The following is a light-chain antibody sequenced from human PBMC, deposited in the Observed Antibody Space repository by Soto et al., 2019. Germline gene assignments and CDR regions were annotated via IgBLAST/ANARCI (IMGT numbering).Light chain of an antibody. Sequence: DIVLTQSPATLSLSPGERATLSCRASQSVSNYLAWYQQKPGQAPRLLIYDASNRATGIPARFSGSGSGTDFTLTISSLEPEDCAVYYCQQRSNWPSFGPGTKVDIK. CDR2: DAS. CDR1: QSVSNY. CDR3: QQRSNWPS. J-gene: IGKJ3*01. V-gene: IGKV3-11*01.